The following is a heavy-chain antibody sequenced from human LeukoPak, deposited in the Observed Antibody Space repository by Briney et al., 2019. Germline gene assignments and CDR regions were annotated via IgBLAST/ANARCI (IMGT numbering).Heavy chain of an antibody. CDR3: ARIRGDILTGYYYYYGMDV. CDR1: GGSFSGYY. J-gene: IGHJ6*04. Sequence: SETLSLTCAVYGGSFSGYYWSWIRKSPGKGLEGSGEINHGGSTNYNPSLQSRLTISIDTSNNQCSLKLSSVTAADTAVYYCARIRGDILTGYYYYYGMDVWGKGTTVTVSS. D-gene: IGHD3-9*01. CDR2: INHGGST. V-gene: IGHV4-34*01.